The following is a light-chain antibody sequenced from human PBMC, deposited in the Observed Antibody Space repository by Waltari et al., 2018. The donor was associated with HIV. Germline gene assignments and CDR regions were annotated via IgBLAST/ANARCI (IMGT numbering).Light chain of an antibody. J-gene: IGLJ2*01. V-gene: IGLV3-21*04. CDR3: QVWDSSSDHVL. CDR1: HIERTS. Sequence: SVLTQPPSVSVAPGKTAMITCGGNHIERTSVHWDQQKAGQAPVLLIYYDSDRPSGIPERFSGSNSGNTATLTISRVGDGDEADYYCQVWDSSSDHVLFGGGTKLTVL. CDR2: YDS.